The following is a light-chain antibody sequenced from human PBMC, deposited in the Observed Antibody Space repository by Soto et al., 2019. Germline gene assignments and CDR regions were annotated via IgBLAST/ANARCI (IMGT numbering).Light chain of an antibody. CDR3: QQYNNWPPDT. CDR2: GAS. Sequence: EIVMTQSPATLSVSPGERATLSCRASQSISSNLAWYQQKPGQAPRLLIYGASTRATGIPARFSGSGSGTHFTLTISSLHSEDFAVYYCQQYNNWPPDTFGPGTKVDIK. J-gene: IGKJ3*01. CDR1: QSISSN. V-gene: IGKV3-15*01.